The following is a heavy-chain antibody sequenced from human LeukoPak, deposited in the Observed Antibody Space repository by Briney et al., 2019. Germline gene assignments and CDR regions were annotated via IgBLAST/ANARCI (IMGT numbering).Heavy chain of an antibody. CDR3: AQGLEGFGGYCSGGSCYFSY. J-gene: IGHJ4*02. V-gene: IGHV3-7*01. Sequence: GGSLRLSCAASGFTFSSYWMSWVRQAPGKGLEWVANIKQDGSEKYYVDSVRGRFTISRDNAKNSLYLQMNSLRAEDTAVYYCAQGLEGFGGYCSGGSCYFSYWGQGTLVTVSS. CDR1: GFTFSSYW. D-gene: IGHD2-15*01. CDR2: IKQDGSEK.